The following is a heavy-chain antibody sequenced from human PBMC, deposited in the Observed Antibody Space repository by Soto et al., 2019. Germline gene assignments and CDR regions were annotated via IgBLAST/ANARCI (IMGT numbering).Heavy chain of an antibody. CDR3: VRAKGPYDYVWGSYRFDAFDI. J-gene: IGHJ3*02. CDR2: IYYSGST. Sequence: QVQLQESGPGLVKPSQTLSLTCTVSGGSISSGGYYWSWIRQHPGKGLEWIGYIYYSGSTYYNPSLKSRVTISVDTSKNQFSLKLSSVTAADTAVYYCVRAKGPYDYVWGSYRFDAFDIWGQGTMVTVSS. CDR1: GGSISSGGYY. D-gene: IGHD3-16*02. V-gene: IGHV4-31*03.